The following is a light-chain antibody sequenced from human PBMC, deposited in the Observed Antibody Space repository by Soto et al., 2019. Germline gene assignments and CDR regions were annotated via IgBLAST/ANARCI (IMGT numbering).Light chain of an antibody. CDR2: DVS. Sequence: QSALTQPASVSGSPGQSTTISCTGTSSDVGGYNYVSWYQQHPGKAPKLMIYDVSNRPSGVSNRFSGSKSGNTASLTISGLQAEDEADYYCSSYTSGSTRVFGGGTQLTVL. CDR3: SSYTSGSTRV. V-gene: IGLV2-14*03. J-gene: IGLJ3*02. CDR1: SSDVGGYNY.